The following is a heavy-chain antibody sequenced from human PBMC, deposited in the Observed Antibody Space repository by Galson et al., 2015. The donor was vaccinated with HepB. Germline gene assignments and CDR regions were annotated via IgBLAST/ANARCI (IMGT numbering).Heavy chain of an antibody. J-gene: IGHJ4*02. Sequence: SVKVSCKASGYTFTSYYMHWVRQAPGQGLEWMGIINPSGGSTSYAQKFQGRVTMTRDTSTSTVYMELSSLRSEDTAVYYCAREMEWELLRGARVNVFDYWGQGTLVTVSS. CDR1: GYTFTSYY. D-gene: IGHD1-26*01. V-gene: IGHV1-46*01. CDR2: INPSGGST. CDR3: AREMEWELLRGARVNVFDY.